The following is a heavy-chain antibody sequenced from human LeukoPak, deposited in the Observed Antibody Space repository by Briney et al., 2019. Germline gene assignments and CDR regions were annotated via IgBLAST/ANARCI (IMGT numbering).Heavy chain of an antibody. V-gene: IGHV3-30*02. Sequence: GGSLRLSCAASGFTFSSYGMHWVRQAPGKGLEWVAFIRYDGSNKYYADSVKGRFTISRDNSKNTLYLQMNSLRAEDTAVYYCVRGHLVGGWFKYDAFDIWGQGTMVSVSS. D-gene: IGHD6-19*01. CDR1: GFTFSSYG. CDR3: VRGHLVGGWFKYDAFDI. J-gene: IGHJ3*02. CDR2: IRYDGSNK.